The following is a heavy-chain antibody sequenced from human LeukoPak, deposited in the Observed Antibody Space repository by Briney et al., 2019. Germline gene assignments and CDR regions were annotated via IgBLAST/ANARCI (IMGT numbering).Heavy chain of an antibody. CDR3: AKSDSAAAGFRFDY. V-gene: IGHV3-23*01. J-gene: IGHJ4*02. Sequence: GGSLRLSCAASGFTFSRYAMNWVRQAPGEGLEWVSGISDSGGSTYYADSVKGRFTISRDNSKNTLYLLMNSLRGEDTAVYYCAKSDSAAAGFRFDYWGQGTLVTVSS. CDR2: ISDSGGST. D-gene: IGHD6-13*01. CDR1: GFTFSRYA.